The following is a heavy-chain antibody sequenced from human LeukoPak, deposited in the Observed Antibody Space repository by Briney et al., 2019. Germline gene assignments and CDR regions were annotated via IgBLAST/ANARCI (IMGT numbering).Heavy chain of an antibody. D-gene: IGHD3-16*01. V-gene: IGHV4-38-2*02. J-gene: IGHJ4*02. CDR2: FCLGRDT. Sequence: SETLSLTCTVSGDSVTNNYYWGWVRQPPGKELEWIGSFCLGRDTYYRPSLKSRVTISVDTSKNQFSLNLNSVTAADTAVYYCARWASISRQPGGFFDHWGQGTLVTVSS. CDR3: ARWASISRQPGGFFDH. CDR1: GDSVTNNYY.